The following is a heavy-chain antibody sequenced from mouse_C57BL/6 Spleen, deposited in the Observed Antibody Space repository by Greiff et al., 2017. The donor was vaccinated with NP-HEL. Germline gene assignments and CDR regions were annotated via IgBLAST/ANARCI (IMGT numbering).Heavy chain of an antibody. V-gene: IGHV1-18*01. D-gene: IGHD4-1*01. CDR1: GYTFTDYN. CDR3: AISNWAAWFAY. CDR2: INPNNGGT. J-gene: IGHJ3*01. Sequence: EVQLQQSGPELVKPGASVKIPCKASGYTFTDYNMDWVKQSHGKSLEWIGDINPNNGGTIYNQKFKGKATLTVDKSSSTAYMELRSLTSEDTAVYYCAISNWAAWFAYWGQGTLVTVSA.